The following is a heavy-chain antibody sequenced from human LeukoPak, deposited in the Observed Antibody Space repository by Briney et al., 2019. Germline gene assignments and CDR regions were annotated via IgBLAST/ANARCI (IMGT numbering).Heavy chain of an antibody. V-gene: IGHV1-18*01. D-gene: IGHD6-13*01. CDR1: GSTFTTCG. CDR3: AKDKGPRYSNNSGDY. J-gene: IGHJ4*02. CDR2: ISAYDGIT. Sequence: GASVKLSCSASGSTFTTCGISWVRQPPGQGLEGMRGISAYDGITNKSKKLPVRVTMTTATYTSTASMELRSLRSDDTAVYYCAKDKGPRYSNNSGDYWGQGTLVTVSS.